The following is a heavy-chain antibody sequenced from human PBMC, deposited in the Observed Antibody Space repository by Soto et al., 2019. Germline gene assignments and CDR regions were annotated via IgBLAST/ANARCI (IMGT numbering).Heavy chain of an antibody. D-gene: IGHD6-13*01. CDR2: INPNSGGT. V-gene: IGHV1-2*02. J-gene: IGHJ5*02. CDR3: ARGRRLQQLINWFDP. Sequence: QVQLVQSGAEVKKPGASVKVSCKASGYTFTGYYMHWVRQAPGQGLEWMGWINPNSGGTNYAQKFKGRVTMTRDTSISTAYMEVSRLRSDDTAVYYCARGRRLQQLINWFDPWGQGTLVTVSS. CDR1: GYTFTGYY.